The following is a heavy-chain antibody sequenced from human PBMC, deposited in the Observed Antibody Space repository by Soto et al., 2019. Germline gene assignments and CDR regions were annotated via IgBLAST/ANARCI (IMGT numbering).Heavy chain of an antibody. CDR2: ISGSGGNT. V-gene: IGHV3-23*01. J-gene: IGHJ4*02. Sequence: EVQLLESGGGLVQPGGSLRLSCVASGFTFSSCGMSWVRQAPGKGLDWVSAISGSGGNTYYADSVKGRFTISRDNSKNTLYLQMNRLRAEDTAVYYCAKEGGRGGGFFDYWGQGTLVTVSS. CDR3: AKEGGRGGGFFDY. D-gene: IGHD3-16*01. CDR1: GFTFSSCG.